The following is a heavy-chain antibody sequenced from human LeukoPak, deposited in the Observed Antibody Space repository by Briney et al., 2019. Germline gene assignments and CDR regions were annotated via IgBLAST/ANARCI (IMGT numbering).Heavy chain of an antibody. J-gene: IGHJ6*02. D-gene: IGHD5-24*01. V-gene: IGHV3-33*01. CDR3: ARATPVEMATIYYYYGMDV. CDR1: GFTFSSYG. CDR2: IWYDGSNK. Sequence: GRSLRLSCAASGFTFSSYGMHWVRQAPGKGLEWVAVIWYDGSNKYYADSVKGRFTISRDNSKNTLYLQMNSLRAEDTAVYYCARATPVEMATIYYYYGMDVWGQGTTVTVSS.